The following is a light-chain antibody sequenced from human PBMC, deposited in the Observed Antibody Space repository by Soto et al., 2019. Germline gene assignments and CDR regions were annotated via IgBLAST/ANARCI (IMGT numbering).Light chain of an antibody. Sequence: DVVMTQSPLSLPGTLGQPAAISCRSSQSLVYSNGTTYLNWFQQRPGQTPRRLIDKVSNRESGVPDRLNGSGSDAAFKLEISRVEAEDVGVYYCMQGSHWPYTFGQGTKRAI. CDR1: QSLVYSNGTTY. CDR3: MQGSHWPYT. CDR2: KVS. J-gene: IGKJ2*01. V-gene: IGKV2-30*01.